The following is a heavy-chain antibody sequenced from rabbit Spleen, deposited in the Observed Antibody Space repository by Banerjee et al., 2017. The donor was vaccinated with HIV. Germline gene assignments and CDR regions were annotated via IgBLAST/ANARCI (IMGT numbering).Heavy chain of an antibody. CDR3: ARCIENTGLLFDL. CDR2: IVTGTGRT. D-gene: IGHD7-1*01. CDR1: GFSFSSNYW. Sequence: EESGGDLVKPEGSLTLTCTASGFSFSSNYWICWVRQAPGKGLEWIGCIVTGTGRTYYASWAKGRFTISKTSSTTVTLQMTSLTAADTATYLCARCIENTGLLFDLWGQGTLVTVS. V-gene: IGHV1S45*01. J-gene: IGHJ4*01.